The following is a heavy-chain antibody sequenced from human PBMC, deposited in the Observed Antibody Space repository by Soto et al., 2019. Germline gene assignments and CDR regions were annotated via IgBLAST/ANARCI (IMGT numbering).Heavy chain of an antibody. V-gene: IGHV3-11*01. CDR3: ARDLMYSHMDV. D-gene: IGHD2-15*01. CDR2: ISSSGSPL. Sequence: GVSLGLSCAASGFTFSDYYMSWIRQAPGKGLEWLSYISSSGSPLYYADSVKGRFTLSRDNAKNSLSLQMNSLRAEDTAVYYCARDLMYSHMDVWGQGTTVTVYS. CDR1: GFTFSDYY. J-gene: IGHJ6*02.